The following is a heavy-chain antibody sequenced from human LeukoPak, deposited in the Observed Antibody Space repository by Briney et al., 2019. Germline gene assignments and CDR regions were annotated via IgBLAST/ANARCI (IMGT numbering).Heavy chain of an antibody. Sequence: PGGSLRLSCAASGFTFETHDMHWVRRAPGKGLEWVGVASRDGVSQNYGDSVEGRFTISRDQSDNTLFLQMNSLRPEDTAIYYCAKEQSSGWYRTADYWGQETLVTVSS. CDR3: AKEQSSGWYRTADY. V-gene: IGHV3-30*18. D-gene: IGHD6-19*01. J-gene: IGHJ4*02. CDR2: ASRDGVSQ. CDR1: GFTFETHD.